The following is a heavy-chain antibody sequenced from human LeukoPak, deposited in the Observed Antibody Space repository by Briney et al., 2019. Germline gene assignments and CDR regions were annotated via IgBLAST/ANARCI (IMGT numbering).Heavy chain of an antibody. CDR1: GVSFSDYY. CDR2: INHSGST. J-gene: IGHJ6*03. CDR3: ARRHYYYMDV. Sequence: PSETLSLTCAVYGVSFSDYYWSWIRQPPGKGLEWIGEINHSGSTNYNPSLKSRVIISVDTSKNQFSLKLSSVTAADTAVYYCARRHYYYMDVWGKGTTVTVSS. V-gene: IGHV4-34*01.